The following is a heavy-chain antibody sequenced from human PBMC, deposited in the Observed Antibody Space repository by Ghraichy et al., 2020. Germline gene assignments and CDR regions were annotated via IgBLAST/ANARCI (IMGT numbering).Heavy chain of an antibody. J-gene: IGHJ3*01. CDR2: IYYSGGT. CDR1: GGSIDCLSYS. Sequence: SETLSLTCTVSGGSIDCLSYSSRWIRCPPGKGLKWIGYIYYSGGTNYNPSLKSRVTLSVDTSKNQFSLRLSSVTAADTAVYFCARELTPEAFDVWGQGTMVTVSS. V-gene: IGHV4-30-2*01. CDR3: ARELTPEAFDV. D-gene: IGHD4-23*01.